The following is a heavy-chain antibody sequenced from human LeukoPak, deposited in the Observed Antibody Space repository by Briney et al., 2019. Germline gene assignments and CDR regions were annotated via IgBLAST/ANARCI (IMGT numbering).Heavy chain of an antibody. CDR3: AKDSHSSGYI. Sequence: AGGSLRLSCAVSGITFSSFAMNWVRQAPGKGLEWVSGISGTAGSTYYADSVKGRFTISRDNSKNTLYLQMNSLRAEDTAVYYCAKDSHSSGYIWGQGTLVTVSS. D-gene: IGHD3-22*01. J-gene: IGHJ4*02. V-gene: IGHV3-23*01. CDR2: ISGTAGST. CDR1: GITFSSFA.